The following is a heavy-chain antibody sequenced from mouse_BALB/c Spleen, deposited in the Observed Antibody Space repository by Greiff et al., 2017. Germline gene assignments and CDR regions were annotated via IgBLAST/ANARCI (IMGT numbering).Heavy chain of an antibody. Sequence: QVQLQQSGAELVRPGASVTLSCKASGYTFTDYEMHWVKQTPVHGLEWIGAIDPETGGTAYNQKFKGKATLTADKSSSTAYMELRSLTSEDSAVYYCTRSGWAYWGQRTLVTVSA. D-gene: IGHD1-1*02. CDR2: IDPETGGT. J-gene: IGHJ3*01. CDR3: TRSGWAY. V-gene: IGHV1-15*01. CDR1: GYTFTDYE.